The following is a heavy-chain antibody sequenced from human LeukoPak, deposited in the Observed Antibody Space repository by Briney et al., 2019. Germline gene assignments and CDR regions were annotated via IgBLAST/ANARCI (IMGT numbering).Heavy chain of an antibody. V-gene: IGHV3-30*18. Sequence: GGSLRLSCAASGFTFSNYGMHWVRQAPGKGLEWVALISYDGSDKYYSDSVKGRFTISRDNSKSTLYLRMNSLRAEDTAVYYCAELGITMIGGVWGKGTTVTISS. CDR3: AELGITMIGGV. J-gene: IGHJ6*04. D-gene: IGHD3-10*02. CDR2: ISYDGSDK. CDR1: GFTFSNYG.